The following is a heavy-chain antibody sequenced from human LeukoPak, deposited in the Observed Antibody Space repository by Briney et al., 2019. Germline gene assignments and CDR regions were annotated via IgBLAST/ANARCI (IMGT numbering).Heavy chain of an antibody. D-gene: IGHD2-15*01. Sequence: PSETLSLTCTVSGGSISSGGYYWSWIRQHPGKGLEWIGYIYYSGSTYYNPSLKSRVTISVDTSKNQFSLKLSSVTAADTAVYYCARVGGSGSGYFDYWGQGTLVTVSS. CDR2: IYYSGST. J-gene: IGHJ4*02. V-gene: IGHV4-31*03. CDR1: GGSISSGGYY. CDR3: ARVGGSGSGYFDY.